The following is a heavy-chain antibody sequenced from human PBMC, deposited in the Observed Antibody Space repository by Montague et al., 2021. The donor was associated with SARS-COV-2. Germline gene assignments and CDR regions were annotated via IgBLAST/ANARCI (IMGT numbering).Heavy chain of an antibody. J-gene: IGHJ5*02. CDR2: IYYSGST. V-gene: IGHV4-59*01. Sequence: SETLSLTCTVSGGSISSYYWSWIRQPPGKGLEWIGYIYYSGSTNYNPSLKSRVTISVDTSKNQFSLKLSSVSAADTAVYYCARVPLLLWFGEGGYLCDPWGQGTLVTVSS. CDR3: ARVPLLLWFGEGGYLCDP. D-gene: IGHD3-10*01. CDR1: GGSISSYY.